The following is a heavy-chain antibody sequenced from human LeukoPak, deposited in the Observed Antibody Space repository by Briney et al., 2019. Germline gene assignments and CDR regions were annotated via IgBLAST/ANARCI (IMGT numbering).Heavy chain of an antibody. J-gene: IGHJ4*02. Sequence: GGSLRLSCAASGFTFSSYSMNWVRQAPGKGLEWVSSISSSSSYIYYADSVKGRFTISRDNAKNSLYLQMNSLRAEDTAVYYCASLPYDYVWGSYRFFDYWGQGTLVTVSS. CDR2: ISSSSSYI. D-gene: IGHD3-16*02. V-gene: IGHV3-21*01. CDR3: ASLPYDYVWGSYRFFDY. CDR1: GFTFSSYS.